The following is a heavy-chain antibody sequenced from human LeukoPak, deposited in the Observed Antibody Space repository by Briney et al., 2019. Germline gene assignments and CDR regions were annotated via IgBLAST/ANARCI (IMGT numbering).Heavy chain of an antibody. D-gene: IGHD6-6*01. J-gene: IGHJ3*01. Sequence: GGSLRLSCAASGFTFSSHWMHWVRQAPGKGLVWVSRISENRYTTNYADSVKGRFTISRDNAKNTVYLQINSLRAEDTAVYYCARSSYSSSSSVWGQGTMVTVSS. CDR3: ARSSYSSSSSV. V-gene: IGHV3-74*01. CDR2: ISENRYTT. CDR1: GFTFSSHW.